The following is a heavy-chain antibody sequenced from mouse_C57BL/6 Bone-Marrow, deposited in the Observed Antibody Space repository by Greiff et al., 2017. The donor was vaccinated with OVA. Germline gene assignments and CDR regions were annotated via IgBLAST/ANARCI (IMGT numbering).Heavy chain of an antibody. V-gene: IGHV5-17*01. CDR3: ARSYYGNVLDY. CDR2: ISSGSSTI. CDR1: GFTFSDYG. Sequence: EVQLVESGGGLVKPGGSLKLSCAASGFTFSDYGMHWVRQAPEKGLEWVAYISSGSSTIYYADTVKGRFTISRDKAKNTLFLQMTSLRSDDTAMYYCARSYYGNVLDYWGQGTTLTVSS. D-gene: IGHD2-1*01. J-gene: IGHJ2*01.